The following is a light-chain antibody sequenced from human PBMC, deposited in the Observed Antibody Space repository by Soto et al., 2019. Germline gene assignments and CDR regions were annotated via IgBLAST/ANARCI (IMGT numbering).Light chain of an antibody. V-gene: IGLV1-51*01. Sequence: QSVLTQPPSASGTPGQRVTISCSGSSSNIGSNYVYWYQQLPGTAPKLLIYDIYKRPSGIPDRFSGSTSGPSATLTITAVQVGDEAEYYCGTWGWGLRVFGAGTKLTVL. CDR3: GTWGWGLRV. J-gene: IGLJ2*01. CDR2: DIY. CDR1: SSNIGSNY.